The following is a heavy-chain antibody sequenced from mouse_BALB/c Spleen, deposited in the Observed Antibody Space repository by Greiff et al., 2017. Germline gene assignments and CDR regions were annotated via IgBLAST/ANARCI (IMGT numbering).Heavy chain of an antibody. V-gene: IGHV5-4*02. Sequence: EVQRVESGGGLVQPGGSRKLSCAASGFTFSDYYMYWVRQTPEKRLEWVATISDGGSYTYYPDSVKGRFTISRDNAKNNLYLQMSSLKSEDTAMYYCAREDSLLRLRAWFAYWGQGTLVTVSA. D-gene: IGHD1-2*01. CDR1: GFTFSDYY. CDR3: AREDSLLRLRAWFAY. J-gene: IGHJ3*01. CDR2: ISDGGSYT.